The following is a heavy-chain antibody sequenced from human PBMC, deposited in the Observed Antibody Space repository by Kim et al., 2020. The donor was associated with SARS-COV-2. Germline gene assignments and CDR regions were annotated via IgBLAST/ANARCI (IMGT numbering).Heavy chain of an antibody. J-gene: IGHJ5*02. Sequence: SVKVSCKASGGTFSSYAISWVRQAPGQGLEWMGGIIPIFGTANYAQKFQGRVTITADESTSTAYMELSSLRSEDTAVYYCARDLVRNWNDLWFDPWGQGTLVTVSS. CDR3: ARDLVRNWNDLWFDP. D-gene: IGHD1-20*01. CDR1: GGTFSSYA. V-gene: IGHV1-69*13. CDR2: IIPIFGTA.